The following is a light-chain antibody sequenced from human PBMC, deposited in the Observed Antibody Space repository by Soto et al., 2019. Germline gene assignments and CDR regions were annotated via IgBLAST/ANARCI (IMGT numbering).Light chain of an antibody. CDR2: EVS. CDR3: SSYAGSNNFVV. J-gene: IGLJ2*01. Sequence: QSVLTPPPSASGSPGQSVTLSCTGTSSDIGGYNYVSWYQQHPGKAPKLMVYEVSKRPSGVPDRFSGSKSGNTASLTVSGLQAEDEADYYCSSYAGSNNFVVFGGGTKLTVL. CDR1: SSDIGGYNY. V-gene: IGLV2-8*01.